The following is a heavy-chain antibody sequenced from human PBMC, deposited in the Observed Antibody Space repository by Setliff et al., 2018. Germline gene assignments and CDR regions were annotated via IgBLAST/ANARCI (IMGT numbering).Heavy chain of an antibody. CDR1: GYTFTSYA. CDR3: ARESVVVVTTTNYYYYMDV. CDR2: IIPLSDIT. V-gene: IGHV1-69*05. Sequence: GASVKVSCKASGYTFTSYAMNWVRQAPGQGLEWMGGIIPLSDITSYSQKFQGRVTIITDESTSTGYMELSSLSSEDTAVYYCARESVVVVTTTNYYYYMDVWGEGTTVTVSS. J-gene: IGHJ6*03. D-gene: IGHD2-21*02.